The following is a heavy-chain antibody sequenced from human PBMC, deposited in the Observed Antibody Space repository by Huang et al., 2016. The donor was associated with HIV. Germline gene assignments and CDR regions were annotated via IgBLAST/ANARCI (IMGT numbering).Heavy chain of an antibody. V-gene: IGHV4-39*01. CDR3: ARHMDCSSSSCLAGGHERGPFDM. D-gene: IGHD2-2*01. J-gene: IGHJ3*02. Sequence: QLQLQESGPGLVKPSETLSLTCSVSGGSISSSSYYWGWIRQPPGKGLEWIGCIYYSGRTCYNPALKSRVTISVETSKKQLSLRLSSVTAADTSVYYCARHMDCSSSSCLAGGHERGPFDMWGQGTMVTVSS. CDR1: GGSISSSSYY. CDR2: IYYSGRT.